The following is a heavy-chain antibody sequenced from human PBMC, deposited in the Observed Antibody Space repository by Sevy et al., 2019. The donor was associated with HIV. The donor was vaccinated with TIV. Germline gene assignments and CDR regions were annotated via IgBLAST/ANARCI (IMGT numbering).Heavy chain of an antibody. J-gene: IGHJ4*02. CDR3: ARAPRGGWLQLW. CDR2: ISYDGSNK. Sequence: GGSLRLSCAASGFTFSSYAVHWVRQAPGKGLEWGSVISYDGSNKYYADSVKGRFTISRDNSKNTLYLQMNSLRAEDTAVYYSARAPRGGWLQLWWGQGTLVTVSS. D-gene: IGHD5-12*01. CDR1: GFTFSSYA. V-gene: IGHV3-30-3*01.